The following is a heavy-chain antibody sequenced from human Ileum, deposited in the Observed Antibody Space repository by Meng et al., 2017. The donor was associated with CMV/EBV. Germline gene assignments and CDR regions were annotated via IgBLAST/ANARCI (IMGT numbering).Heavy chain of an antibody. J-gene: IGHJ4*02. CDR1: GWSFSVYR. Sequence: LPQGGAGLLQPSQTLSLACAVYGWSFSVYRWSWIRQPPGKGLQWIGEINDNGDTNYDPSLNSRVTISVDTSKKQFSLRLTSVTAADTAMYYCARGDIAASLEFWDQGTLVTVSS. CDR2: INDNGDT. D-gene: IGHD6-13*01. V-gene: IGHV4-34*01. CDR3: ARGDIAASLEF.